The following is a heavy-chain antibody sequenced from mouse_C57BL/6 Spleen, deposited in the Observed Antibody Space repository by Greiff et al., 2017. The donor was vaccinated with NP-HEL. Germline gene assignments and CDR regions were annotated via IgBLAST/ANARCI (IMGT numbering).Heavy chain of an antibody. J-gene: IGHJ3*01. V-gene: IGHV1-64*01. CDR1: GYTFTSYW. CDR2: IHPTSGST. CDR3: ARSITAVVEGFAY. D-gene: IGHD1-1*01. Sequence: VQLQQPGAELVKPGASVKLSCKASGYTFTSYWMHWVKQRPGQGLEWIGMIHPTSGSTNYNEKFKSKATLTVDKSSSTAYMQLSSLTSEDSAVYYCARSITAVVEGFAYWGQGTLVTVSA.